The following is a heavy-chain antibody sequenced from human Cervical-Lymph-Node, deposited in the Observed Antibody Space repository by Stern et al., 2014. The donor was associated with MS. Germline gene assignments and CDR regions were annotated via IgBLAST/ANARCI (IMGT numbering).Heavy chain of an antibody. Sequence: QMQLVQSGAEVKKPGASVKVSCKASGYTFTSYDIHWVRQAAGHGLEWLGWMNPHRGSTGYAQKFQGRVTMTGDTSTSTAYLELSSLRPEDTAVYYCARGLVTYSSGWFDLWGQGTLVSVSS. V-gene: IGHV1-8*01. J-gene: IGHJ5*02. CDR3: ARGLVTYSSGWFDL. CDR1: GYTFTSYD. D-gene: IGHD3-22*01. CDR2: MNPHRGST.